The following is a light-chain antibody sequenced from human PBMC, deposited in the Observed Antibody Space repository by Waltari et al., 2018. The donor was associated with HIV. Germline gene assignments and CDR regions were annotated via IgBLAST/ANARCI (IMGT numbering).Light chain of an antibody. J-gene: IGLJ1*01. V-gene: IGLV2-14*03. CDR1: PSDVGGYNY. CDR2: DVT. Sequence: QSALTQPASVSGSPGQSITISCTGTPSDVGGYNYVSWYQQYPGKAPKLIIYDVTNRPSGVSNRFAGSKSGNTASLTISGLQAEDEADYYCCSYTSSITGRVFGTGTKVTVL. CDR3: CSYTSSITGRV.